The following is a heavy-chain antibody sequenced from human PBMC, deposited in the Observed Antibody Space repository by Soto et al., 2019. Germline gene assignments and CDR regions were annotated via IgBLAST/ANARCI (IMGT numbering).Heavy chain of an antibody. CDR2: ISYDGSNK. D-gene: IGHD1-26*01. Sequence: QVQLVESGGGVVQPGRSLRLSCAASGFTFSSYAMHWVRQAPGKGLEWVAVISYDGSNKYYADYVKGRFTISRDNSKNTLYLQMNSLRAEDTAVYYCARASILLELLDIDYWGQGTLVTVSS. CDR1: GFTFSSYA. CDR3: ARASILLELLDIDY. V-gene: IGHV3-30-3*01. J-gene: IGHJ4*02.